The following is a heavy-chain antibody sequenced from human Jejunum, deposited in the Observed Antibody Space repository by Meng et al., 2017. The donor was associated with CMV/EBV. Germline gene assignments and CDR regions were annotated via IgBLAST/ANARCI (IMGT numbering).Heavy chain of an antibody. J-gene: IGHJ4*02. V-gene: IGHV3-74*01. CDR2: INSDGSST. CDR3: VRHLEYYFDY. Sequence: EVQLVESGGDLVQPGGSLRLSCAASGFTFSSYWMHWVRQVPGKGLVWVSRINSDGSSTSYADSVKGRFTISRDNARNTLYLQMNSLRAEDTAVYFCVRHLEYYFDYWGQGTLVTVSS. CDR1: GFTFSSYW.